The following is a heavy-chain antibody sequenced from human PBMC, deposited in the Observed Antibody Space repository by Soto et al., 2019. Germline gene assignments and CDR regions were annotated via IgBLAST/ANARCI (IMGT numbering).Heavy chain of an antibody. CDR1: GGSISSYY. CDR3: ARGDIVVVPAARGDYYYYGMDV. Sequence: QVQLQESGPGLVKPSETLSLTCTVSGGSISSYYWSWIRQPAGKGLEWIGRIYTSGSTNYNPSLKSGVTMSVDTSKNQFSLKLSSVTAADTAVYYCARGDIVVVPAARGDYYYYGMDVWGQGTTVTVSS. CDR2: IYTSGST. D-gene: IGHD2-2*01. V-gene: IGHV4-4*07. J-gene: IGHJ6*02.